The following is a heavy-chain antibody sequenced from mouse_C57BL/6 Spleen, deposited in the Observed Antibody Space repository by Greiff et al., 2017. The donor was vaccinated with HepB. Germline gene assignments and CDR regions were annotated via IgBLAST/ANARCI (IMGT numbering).Heavy chain of an antibody. V-gene: IGHV1-26*01. CDR1: GYTFTDYY. J-gene: IGHJ3*01. D-gene: IGHD2-4*01. CDR3: ARTYDWSFFAY. Sequence: EVQLQQSGPELVKPGASVKISCKASGYTFTDYYMNWVKQSHGKSLEWIGDINPNNGGTSYNQKFKGKATLTVDKSSSTAYMELRSLTPEDSAVYYCARTYDWSFFAYWGQGTLVTVSA. CDR2: INPNNGGT.